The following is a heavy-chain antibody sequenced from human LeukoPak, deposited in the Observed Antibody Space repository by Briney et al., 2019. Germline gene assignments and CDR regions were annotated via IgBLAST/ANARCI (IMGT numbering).Heavy chain of an antibody. D-gene: IGHD3-9*01. V-gene: IGHV3-15*01. CDR3: TTGYQLRYFDWLPYDTFDI. Sequence: GGSLRLSCAASGFTLSNAWMSWVRQTPGKGLEWVGRIKGKTDAGTTDYAAPVKGRFTISRDDSKNTLYLQMHSLKTEDTAVYYCTTGYQLRYFDWLPYDTFDIWGQGTMVTVSS. J-gene: IGHJ3*02. CDR1: GFTLSNAW. CDR2: IKGKTDAGTT.